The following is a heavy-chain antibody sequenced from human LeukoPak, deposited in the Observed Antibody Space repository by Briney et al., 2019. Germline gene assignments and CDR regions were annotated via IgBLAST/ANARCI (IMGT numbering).Heavy chain of an antibody. Sequence: GGSLRLSCAASGFTFSSYAMSWVRQAPGKGLEWVSAISGSGGTTYYADSVKGRFTIFRDNSKNTLYVQMNSLRAEDTAFYYCAKGRAAVPFSFFDYWGLGTLVTVSS. CDR3: AKGRAAVPFSFFDY. J-gene: IGHJ4*02. D-gene: IGHD6-13*01. CDR2: ISGSGGTT. V-gene: IGHV3-23*01. CDR1: GFTFSSYA.